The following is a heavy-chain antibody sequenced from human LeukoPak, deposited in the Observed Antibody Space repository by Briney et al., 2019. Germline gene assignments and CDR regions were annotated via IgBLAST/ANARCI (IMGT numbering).Heavy chain of an antibody. CDR2: IDWDDDK. J-gene: IGHJ4*02. V-gene: IGHV2-70*11. Sequence: SGPALVKPTQTLTLTCTFSGFSLSTSGMCVNWIRQPPEKALEWLGRIDWDDDKYYSTSLKTRLTISKDTSKNQVVLTMTNVDPVDTATYYCARIWAGPDYFDYWGQGTLVTVSS. CDR3: ARIWAGPDYFDY. CDR1: GFSLSTSGMC.